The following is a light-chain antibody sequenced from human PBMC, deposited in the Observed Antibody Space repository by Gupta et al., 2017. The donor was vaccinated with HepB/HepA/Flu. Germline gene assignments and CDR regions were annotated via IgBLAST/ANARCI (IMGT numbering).Light chain of an antibody. CDR2: QDT. Sequence: SYELNQPPSVSVSLGQTASIPCSGDKLGDKYACWFQQKPGQSPVLVIYQDTKRPSGIPERFSGSNSGNTATLTISGTQAMDEADYYCQAWDSSTAIFGGGTKLTVL. CDR3: QAWDSSTAI. V-gene: IGLV3-1*01. CDR1: KLGDKY. J-gene: IGLJ2*01.